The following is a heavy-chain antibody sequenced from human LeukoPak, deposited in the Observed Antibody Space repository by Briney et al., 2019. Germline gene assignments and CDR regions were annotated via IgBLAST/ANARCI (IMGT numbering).Heavy chain of an antibody. Sequence: GESLQISCQASGNRFTSYWIAWVRPMPGKGLEWMGIIYPGDSDTRYSPSFQGQVTISADKSISTAYLQWSSLKASDTAMYYCARANNWVIDYWGQGTLVTVSS. D-gene: IGHD1-20*01. CDR2: IYPGDSDT. V-gene: IGHV5-51*01. CDR3: ARANNWVIDY. CDR1: GNRFTSYW. J-gene: IGHJ4*02.